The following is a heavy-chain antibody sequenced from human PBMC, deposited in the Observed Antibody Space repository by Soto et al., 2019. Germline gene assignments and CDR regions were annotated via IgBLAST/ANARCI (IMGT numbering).Heavy chain of an antibody. CDR3: ARASRPYYDILTGLLGEGTWFDP. CDR2: IYYSGST. D-gene: IGHD3-9*01. J-gene: IGHJ5*02. V-gene: IGHV4-31*03. CDR1: GGSISSGGYY. Sequence: PSETLSLTCTVSGGSISSGGYYWSWIRQHPGKGLEWIGYIYYSGSTYYNPSLKSRVTISVDTSKNQFSLKLSSVTAADTAVYYCARASRPYYDILTGLLGEGTWFDPWGQGTLVTVSS.